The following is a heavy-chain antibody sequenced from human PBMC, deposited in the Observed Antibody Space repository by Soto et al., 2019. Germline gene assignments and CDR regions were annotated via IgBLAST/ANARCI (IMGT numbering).Heavy chain of an antibody. Sequence: SETLSRTCAVYGGSFSGYYWSWIRQPPGKGLEWIGEINHSGSTNYNPSLKSRVTISVDTSKNQFSLKLSSVTAADTAVYYCAILPGGDYYNYGLDVRGQGTTAPGSS. J-gene: IGHJ6*02. CDR2: INHSGST. CDR3: AILPGGDYYNYGLDV. CDR1: GGSFSGYY. D-gene: IGHD4-17*01. V-gene: IGHV4-34*01.